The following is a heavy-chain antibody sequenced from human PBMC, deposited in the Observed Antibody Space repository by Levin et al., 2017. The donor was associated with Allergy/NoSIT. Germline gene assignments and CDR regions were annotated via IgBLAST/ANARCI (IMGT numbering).Heavy chain of an antibody. V-gene: IGHV3-21*01. CDR1: GFTFSSYS. CDR3: ARDWRYDFWSGYYRYYYYGMDV. D-gene: IGHD3-3*01. CDR2: ISSSSSYI. J-gene: IGHJ6*02. Sequence: GGSLRLSCAASGFTFSSYSMNWVRQAPGKGLEWVSSISSSSSYIYYADSVKGRFTISRDNAKNSLYLQMNSLRAEDTAVYYCARDWRYDFWSGYYRYYYYGMDVWGQGTTVTVSS.